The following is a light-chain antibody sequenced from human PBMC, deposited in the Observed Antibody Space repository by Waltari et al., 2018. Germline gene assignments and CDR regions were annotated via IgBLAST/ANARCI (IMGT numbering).Light chain of an antibody. V-gene: IGKV1-5*01. CDR2: DAA. CDR1: QSIDCW. J-gene: IGKJ1*01. Sequence: DIQMTQSPSTLSASVGDRVTITCRASQSIDCWLAWYQQKPGKAPKLRIYDAASLERGVPSRFSGSGSGTEFTLTISSLQPDDFATYYCQQYNSDSQNFGQGTKVEIK. CDR3: QQYNSDSQN.